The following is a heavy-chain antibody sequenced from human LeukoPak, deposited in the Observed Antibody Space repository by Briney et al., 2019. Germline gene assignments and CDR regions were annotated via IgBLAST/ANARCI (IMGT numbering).Heavy chain of an antibody. J-gene: IGHJ4*02. D-gene: IGHD4-23*01. CDR1: GFTFSSYS. V-gene: IGHV3-21*01. Sequence: GGSLRLSCAASGFTFSSYSMNWVRQAPGKGLEWVSSIGSSSSYIYYADSVKGRFSVSRDNAKNSLYLQMNSLRAEDTAVYYCARGATVRTPPLDYWGQGTLVTVSS. CDR3: ARGATVRTPPLDY. CDR2: IGSSSSYI.